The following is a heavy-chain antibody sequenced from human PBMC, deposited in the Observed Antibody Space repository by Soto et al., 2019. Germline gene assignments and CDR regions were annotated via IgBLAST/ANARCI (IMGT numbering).Heavy chain of an antibody. J-gene: IGHJ4*02. Sequence: QVQLVESGGGVVQPGRSLRLSCAASGFTFSSYGMHWVRQAPGKGLEWVAVIWYDGSNKYYADSVKGRFTISRDNSKNTLYLQMNSLRAEDTAVYYCARELLMVRGVHDFDYWGQGTLVTVSS. CDR3: ARELLMVRGVHDFDY. CDR2: IWYDGSNK. V-gene: IGHV3-33*01. CDR1: GFTFSSYG. D-gene: IGHD3-10*01.